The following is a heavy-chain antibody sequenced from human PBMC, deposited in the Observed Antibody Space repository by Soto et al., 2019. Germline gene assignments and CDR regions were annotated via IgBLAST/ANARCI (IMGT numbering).Heavy chain of an antibody. CDR1: GLSFSTYA. CDR3: AKHAEYQLVSWFDP. CDR2: IRAGGGNT. J-gene: IGHJ5*02. Sequence: EVQLLESGGGLVQPGWSLRLSFAVSGLSFSTYAMRWVRQAPGKGLEWVSGIRAGGGNTYYADSVRGRFTISRDNSKDTLYLQITSLRAEDTAFYYCAKHAEYQLVSWFDPWGQGTLVTVSS. D-gene: IGHD2-2*01. V-gene: IGHV3-23*01.